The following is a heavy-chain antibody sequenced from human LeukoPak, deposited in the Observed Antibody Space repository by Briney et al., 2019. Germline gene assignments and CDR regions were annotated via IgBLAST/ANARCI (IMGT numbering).Heavy chain of an antibody. Sequence: ASVKVSCKASGYTFTSYYMHWVRQAPGQGLEWMGIINHSGGSTCYAQKFQGRVTITRDTSTSTVYMELSSLRSEDTAVYYCARPYCSSTSCKRGGHLFYWGQGTLVTVSS. D-gene: IGHD2-2*01. CDR1: GYTFTSYY. J-gene: IGHJ4*02. V-gene: IGHV1-46*01. CDR2: INHSGGST. CDR3: ARPYCSSTSCKRGGHLFY.